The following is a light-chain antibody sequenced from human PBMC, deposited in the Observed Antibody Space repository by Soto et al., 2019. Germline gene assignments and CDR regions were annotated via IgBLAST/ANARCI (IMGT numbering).Light chain of an antibody. CDR3: SSYASANSPPYV. CDR1: SSDFDTYNY. Sequence: QSALTQPASVSGSLGQSITISCTGTSSDFDTYNYVSWYQQCPGKAPKLIIYEVTNRPSGVSNRFSGSKSGNTASLTISGLQAEDEADYYCSSYASANSPPYVFATGTKLTVL. J-gene: IGLJ1*01. V-gene: IGLV2-14*01. CDR2: EVT.